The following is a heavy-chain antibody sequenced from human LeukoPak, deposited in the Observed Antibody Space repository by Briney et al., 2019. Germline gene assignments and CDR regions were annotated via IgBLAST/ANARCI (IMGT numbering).Heavy chain of an antibody. Sequence: NSSETLSLTCTVSGGSISSYYWSWIRQPPEKGLEWIGYIYYSGSTNYNPSLKSRVTISLDTSKNQFSLKLSSVTAADTAVYYCARDRSAAPYYYYYMDVWGKGTTVTVSS. J-gene: IGHJ6*03. CDR2: IYYSGST. CDR3: ARDRSAAPYYYYYMDV. V-gene: IGHV4-59*01. D-gene: IGHD6-13*01. CDR1: GGSISSYY.